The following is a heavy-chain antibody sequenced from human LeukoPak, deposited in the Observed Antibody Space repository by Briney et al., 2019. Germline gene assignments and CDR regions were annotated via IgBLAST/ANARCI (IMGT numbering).Heavy chain of an antibody. CDR1: GFTFSRYD. Sequence: PGGSLRLSCSASGFTFSRYDMHWVRQAPGKGLEYVSAISRNGGSTYYADSVKGRFTISRDNSKNTLYLQMSSLRAEDTAVYYCVKDRSGYDYFDFWGQGTLVTVSS. D-gene: IGHD5-12*01. J-gene: IGHJ4*02. CDR2: ISRNGGST. CDR3: VKDRSGYDYFDF. V-gene: IGHV3-64D*09.